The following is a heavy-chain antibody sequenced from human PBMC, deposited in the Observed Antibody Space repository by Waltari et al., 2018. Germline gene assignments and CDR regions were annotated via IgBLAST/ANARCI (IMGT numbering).Heavy chain of an antibody. Sequence: QVQLQESGPGLVKPSETLSLTCAVSNFYISDGYYWGWIRQSPGKGLEWIGSIYHSGTTHYNPSLGGRVTISVDRSRNQFSLKVTSVSAADTAVYFWARDQRFLESLYPYYYALDAWGRGITVTVSS. CDR2: IYHSGTT. D-gene: IGHD3-3*01. V-gene: IGHV4-38-2*02. J-gene: IGHJ6*02. CDR3: ARDQRFLESLYPYYYALDA. CDR1: NFYISDGYY.